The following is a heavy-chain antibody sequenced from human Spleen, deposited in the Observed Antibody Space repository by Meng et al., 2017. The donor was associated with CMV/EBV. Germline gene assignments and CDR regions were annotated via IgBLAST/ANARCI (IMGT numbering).Heavy chain of an antibody. CDR3: ARIQWFGETDKGFDP. Sequence: SDHTIITHGISWVRQAPGQGLEWMGWISPHNGHTIYAQKFQGRVTMTTDTSTSTAYMDLRSLRSDDTAVYYCARIQWFGETDKGFDPWGQGTLVTVSS. D-gene: IGHD3-10*01. CDR1: DHTIITHG. J-gene: IGHJ5*02. V-gene: IGHV1-18*01. CDR2: ISPHNGHT.